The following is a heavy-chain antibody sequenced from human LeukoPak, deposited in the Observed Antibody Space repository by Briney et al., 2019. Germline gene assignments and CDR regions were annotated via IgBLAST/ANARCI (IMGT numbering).Heavy chain of an antibody. D-gene: IGHD6-25*01. CDR2: IYYSGST. CDR3: ARVYSSANWFDP. V-gene: IGHV4-59*01. Sequence: SETLSLTCTVSGGSTSSYYWSWIRQPPGKGLEWIGYIYYSGSTNYNPSLKSRVTISVDTSKNQFSLKLSSVTAADTAVYYCARVYSSANWFDPWGQGTLVTVSS. CDR1: GGSTSSYY. J-gene: IGHJ5*02.